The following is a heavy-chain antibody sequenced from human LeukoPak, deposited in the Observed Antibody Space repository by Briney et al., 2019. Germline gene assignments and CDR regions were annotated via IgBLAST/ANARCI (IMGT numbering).Heavy chain of an antibody. Sequence: SSETLSLTCTVSGGSISSSSYYWGWIRQPPGKGLEWIGSVYYSGSTYSNASLKSRVTISIDTSKNQFSLKLSSVTAADTAVYYCARWLRDSSRPWEIDYWGQGTLVTVSS. J-gene: IGHJ4*02. CDR1: GGSISSSSYY. V-gene: IGHV4-39*07. D-gene: IGHD6-13*01. CDR2: VYYSGST. CDR3: ARWLRDSSRPWEIDY.